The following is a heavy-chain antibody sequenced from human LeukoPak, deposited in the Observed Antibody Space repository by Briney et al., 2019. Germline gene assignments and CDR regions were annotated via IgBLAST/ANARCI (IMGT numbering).Heavy chain of an antibody. D-gene: IGHD7-27*01. Sequence: SETLSLTCTVSGASIGSYSWSWIRQPPGKGLEWIGSISYSGSTNYNPSLKSRVTLSVDTSRSQFSPRLISVTAADTAVYYCARQINWGRYFDYWGQGALVTVSS. CDR1: GASIGSYS. CDR2: ISYSGST. V-gene: IGHV4-59*08. CDR3: ARQINWGRYFDY. J-gene: IGHJ4*02.